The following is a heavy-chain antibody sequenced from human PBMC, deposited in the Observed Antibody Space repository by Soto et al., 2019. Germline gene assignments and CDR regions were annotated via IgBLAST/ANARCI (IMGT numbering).Heavy chain of an antibody. CDR2: ITSSGTTI. V-gene: IGHV3-48*03. CDR1: GFTFSSYE. Sequence: PGGSLRLSCAASGFTFSSYEMNWVRQAPGKGLEWVSYITSSGTTIYYADSVKGRFTISRDNAKSSLYLQMNSLRAEDTAVYYCASSPYFYDTSGRLYYFDYWGQGTLVTVSS. D-gene: IGHD3-22*01. CDR3: ASSPYFYDTSGRLYYFDY. J-gene: IGHJ4*02.